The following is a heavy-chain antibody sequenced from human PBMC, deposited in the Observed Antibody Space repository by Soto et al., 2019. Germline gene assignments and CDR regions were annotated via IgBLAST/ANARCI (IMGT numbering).Heavy chain of an antibody. Sequence: GGSLRLSCAASGFTFSSYAMSWVRQAPGKGLEWVSAISGSGGSTYYADSVKGRFTISRDNSKNTLYLQMNSLRAEDTAVYYCAKRGPMVRGVGPDWLDPWGQGTLVTVSS. CDR3: AKRGPMVRGVGPDWLDP. CDR1: GFTFSSYA. V-gene: IGHV3-23*01. J-gene: IGHJ5*02. CDR2: ISGSGGST. D-gene: IGHD3-10*01.